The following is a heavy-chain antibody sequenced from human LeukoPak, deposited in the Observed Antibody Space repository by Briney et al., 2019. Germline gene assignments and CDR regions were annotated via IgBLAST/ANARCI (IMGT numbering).Heavy chain of an antibody. CDR3: ARGWTTVSIDY. Sequence: PSETLSLTCTVSGGSISSYYWSWIRQPPGKGLEWIGYIYYSGSTNYNPSLKSRVTISVDTSKNQFSLKLSSVTAADTAVYYCARGWTTVSIDYWGQGTLVTVSS. CDR2: IYYSGST. J-gene: IGHJ4*02. V-gene: IGHV4-59*01. D-gene: IGHD4-17*01. CDR1: GGSISSYY.